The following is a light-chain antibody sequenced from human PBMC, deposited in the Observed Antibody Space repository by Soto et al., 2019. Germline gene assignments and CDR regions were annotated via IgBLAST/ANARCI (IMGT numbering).Light chain of an antibody. CDR3: QSYDASLSGSV. CDR1: NSNIGAGYD. V-gene: IGLV1-40*01. Sequence: QSVLTQPPSVSGAPGQRVTISCTGSNSNIGAGYDVHWYQQLPGTAPKVLIERDNNRASGVPDRFSGSKSGTSGSLAITGLQAEDEADYYCQSYDASLSGSVFGGATNLTVL. CDR2: RDN. J-gene: IGLJ3*02.